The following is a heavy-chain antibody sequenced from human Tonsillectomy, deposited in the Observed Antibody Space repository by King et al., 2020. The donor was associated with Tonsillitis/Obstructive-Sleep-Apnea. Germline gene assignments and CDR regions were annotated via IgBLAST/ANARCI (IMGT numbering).Heavy chain of an antibody. CDR2: IKQDGSEK. J-gene: IGHJ4*02. CDR3: ARDSGRVTY. V-gene: IGHV3-7*04. D-gene: IGHD2-21*02. CDR1: GFTFSSYW. Sequence: VQLVESGGGLVQPGGSLRLSCAASGFTFSSYWMSWVRQAPGIVLEWVANIKQDGSEKYYVDSVKGRFTISRDNAKNSLYLQMTSLRAEDTAVYYCARDSGRVTYWGQGTLVTVSS.